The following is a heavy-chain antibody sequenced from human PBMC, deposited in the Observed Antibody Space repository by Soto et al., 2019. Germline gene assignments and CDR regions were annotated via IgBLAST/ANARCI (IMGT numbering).Heavy chain of an antibody. CDR1: GLISGSDSG. D-gene: IGHD3-16*01. V-gene: IGHV3-33*01. CDR2: ISYEGSLK. Sequence: QVQLVESGGGVVQPGRSLRLSCAASGLISGSDSGMHWVRQAPGKGLEWVAVISYEGSLKYYADAVKGRFTISRDNSKNMVLLQVDSLRAEDTAVYFCGRWWGTIGAYDSWGQGTLVTVSP. CDR3: GRWWGTIGAYDS. J-gene: IGHJ5*01.